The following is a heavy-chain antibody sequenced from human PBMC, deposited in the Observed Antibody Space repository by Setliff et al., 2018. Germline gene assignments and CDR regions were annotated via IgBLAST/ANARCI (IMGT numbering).Heavy chain of an antibody. V-gene: IGHV4-59*01. CDR2: IYYSGST. CDR1: GGSMSNYF. Sequence: SETLSLTCSVAGGSMSNYFWSWVRRPPGKGLEWIGYIYYSGSTNYNPSLKSRVTISVDTSKNQFSLKLSSVTAADTAVYYCAREDGPNYYYYYMDIWGKGTTVTVSS. D-gene: IGHD2-8*01. CDR3: AREDGPNYYYYYMDI. J-gene: IGHJ6*03.